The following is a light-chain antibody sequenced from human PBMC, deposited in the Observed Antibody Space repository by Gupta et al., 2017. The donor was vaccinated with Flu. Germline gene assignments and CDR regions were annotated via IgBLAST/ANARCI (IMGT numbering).Light chain of an antibody. CDR2: DTS. CDR3: QQRSRWPLT. CDR1: EPIGPQ. Sequence: EIVLIHSPGTLSLSSGETATLSCRASEPIGPQLAWYQQRPGRPPRLIISDTSKRATGVPARFSGSGSETDFTLTISNLEPEDFAVYFCQQRSRWPLTFGGGTKLEIK. J-gene: IGKJ4*01. V-gene: IGKV3-11*01.